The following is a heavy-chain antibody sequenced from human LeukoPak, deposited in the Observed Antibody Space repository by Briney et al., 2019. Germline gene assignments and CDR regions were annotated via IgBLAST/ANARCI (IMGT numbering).Heavy chain of an antibody. CDR3: ARAYYDFWSGSPYFDY. CDR2: IYYNVST. Sequence: SETLSLTCTVPGGSISTGGYYWSWIRQRPGKGLEWIGYIYYNVSTFYNPSLQSRVTISVDTSKNQFSLKLTSVTAADTAAYYCARAYYDFWSGSPYFDYWGQGALVAVSS. V-gene: IGHV4-31*03. CDR1: GGSISTGGYY. D-gene: IGHD3-3*01. J-gene: IGHJ4*02.